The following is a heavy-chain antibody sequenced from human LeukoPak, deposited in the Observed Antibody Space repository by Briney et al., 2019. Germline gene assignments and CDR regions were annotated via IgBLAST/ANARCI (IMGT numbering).Heavy chain of an antibody. Sequence: GGSLRLSCAASGFTFSSYSMNWVRQAPGKGLEWVSSISSSSSYIYYADSVKGRFTISRDNAKNSLYLQKNSLRAEDTAAYYCANYGDLYGMDVWGQGTTVTVSS. V-gene: IGHV3-21*01. D-gene: IGHD4-17*01. CDR1: GFTFSSYS. CDR3: ANYGDLYGMDV. J-gene: IGHJ6*02. CDR2: ISSSSSYI.